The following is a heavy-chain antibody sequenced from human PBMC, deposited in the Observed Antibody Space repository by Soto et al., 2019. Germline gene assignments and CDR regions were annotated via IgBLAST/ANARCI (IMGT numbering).Heavy chain of an antibody. CDR3: ARHGFGRLHGHMDV. J-gene: IGHJ6*02. Sequence: QVQLQESGPGLVKPSETLSLTCTVYGGSIPNYYCSWFRQPPGKGLEWIGYIRYDGYSVYNLSHKSRDNMSIDTSKTQFSLMLESVPVTDTAVYYWARHGFGRLHGHMDVWGQWTTVIVSS. V-gene: IGHV4-59*08. CDR1: GGSIPNYY. D-gene: IGHD3-10*01. CDR2: IRYDGYS.